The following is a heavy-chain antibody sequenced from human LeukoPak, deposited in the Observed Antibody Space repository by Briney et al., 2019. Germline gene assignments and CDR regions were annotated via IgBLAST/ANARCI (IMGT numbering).Heavy chain of an antibody. J-gene: IGHJ4*02. D-gene: IGHD6-19*01. Sequence: GGSLRLSCAASGFTFSSYNMNWVRQAPGKGLEWLSSISSSNTYIYYADSVKGRFTISRDNAKNSLYLQMNSLRTEDTAVYYCATTLGSGWKFDYWGQGTLVTVSS. CDR1: GFTFSSYN. CDR3: ATTLGSGWKFDY. CDR2: ISSSNTYI. V-gene: IGHV3-21*01.